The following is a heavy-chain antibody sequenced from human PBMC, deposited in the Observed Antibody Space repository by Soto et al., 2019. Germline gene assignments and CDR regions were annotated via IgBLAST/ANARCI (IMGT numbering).Heavy chain of an antibody. J-gene: IGHJ4*02. Sequence: QVQLQESGPGLVKPSETLSLTCTVSGGSISSYYWSWIRQPPGKGLEWIGYIYYSGSTNYNPSLKSRVTISVDTSKNQFSLKLSSVTAADTAVYYCAIQVGGWAPWYFDYWGQGTLVTVSS. CDR2: IYYSGST. CDR1: GGSISSYY. CDR3: AIQVGGWAPWYFDY. D-gene: IGHD6-19*01. V-gene: IGHV4-59*08.